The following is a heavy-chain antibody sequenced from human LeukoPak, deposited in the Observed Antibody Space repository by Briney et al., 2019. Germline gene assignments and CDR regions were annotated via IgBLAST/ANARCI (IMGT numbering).Heavy chain of an antibody. CDR1: GGSISSYY. D-gene: IGHD4-11*01. CDR2: IYYSGST. Sequence: NPSETLSLTCTVSGGSISSYYWSWIRQPPGKGLEWIGYIYYSGSTNYNPSLKSRVTISVDTSKNQFSLKLSSVTAADTAVYYCARYSNPLYYFDYWGQGTLVTVSS. J-gene: IGHJ4*02. CDR3: ARYSNPLYYFDY. V-gene: IGHV4-59*01.